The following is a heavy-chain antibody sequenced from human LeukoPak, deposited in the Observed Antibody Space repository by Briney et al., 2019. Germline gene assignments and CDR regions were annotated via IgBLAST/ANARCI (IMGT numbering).Heavy chain of an antibody. Sequence: GGSLRLSCAASEFSVGSNYMTWVRQAPGKGLEWVSLIYSGGSTYYADSVKGRFTISRDNAKNSLYLQMNSLRAEDTAVYYCASRRDGYNYWGQGTLVTVSS. V-gene: IGHV3-66*01. CDR3: ASRRDGYNY. J-gene: IGHJ4*02. CDR1: EFSVGSNY. CDR2: IYSGGST. D-gene: IGHD5-24*01.